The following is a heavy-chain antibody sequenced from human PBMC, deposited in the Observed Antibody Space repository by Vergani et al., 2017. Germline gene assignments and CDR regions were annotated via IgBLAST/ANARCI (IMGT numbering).Heavy chain of an antibody. D-gene: IGHD4-11*01. CDR2: IDHTGRP. CDR1: GGSFTSYH. CDR3: ARVITETNGHLYYYYYMDV. V-gene: IGHV4-34*01. J-gene: IGHJ6*03. Sequence: QVQLQQWGGGLLKPSETLSLTCVVNGGSFTSYHWTWIRQSPGEGLEWVGDIDHTGRPDYNPSLKSRLTISVDKSRNQFSLTLNSVTATDTAIYFCARVITETNGHLYYYYYMDVWGQGTAVTVS.